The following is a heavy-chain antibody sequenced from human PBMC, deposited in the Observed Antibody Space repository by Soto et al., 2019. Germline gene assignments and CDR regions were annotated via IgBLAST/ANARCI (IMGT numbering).Heavy chain of an antibody. CDR3: ARSWIQLWLPFDY. D-gene: IGHD5-18*01. V-gene: IGHV3-21*01. Sequence: EVQLVESGGGLGKPGGSLRLSCAASGFTFSSYSMNWVRQAPGKGLEWVSSISSSSSYIYYADSVKGRFTISRDNAKNSLYLQMNSLRAEDTAVYYCARSWIQLWLPFDYWGQGTLVTVSS. CDR1: GFTFSSYS. J-gene: IGHJ4*02. CDR2: ISSSSSYI.